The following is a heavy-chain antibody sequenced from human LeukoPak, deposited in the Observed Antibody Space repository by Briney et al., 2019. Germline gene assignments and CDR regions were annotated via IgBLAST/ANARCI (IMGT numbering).Heavy chain of an antibody. D-gene: IGHD3-10*01. Sequence: SETLSLTCAVYGGSFSGYYWSWIRQSPGKGLEWIGEINQSGSTNHNPSLKSRVTISVDTSKNQFSLKVSSVTAADTAVYYCARGYGSGFAYWGQGTLDTVSS. CDR1: GGSFSGYY. CDR2: INQSGST. CDR3: ARGYGSGFAY. J-gene: IGHJ4*02. V-gene: IGHV4-34*01.